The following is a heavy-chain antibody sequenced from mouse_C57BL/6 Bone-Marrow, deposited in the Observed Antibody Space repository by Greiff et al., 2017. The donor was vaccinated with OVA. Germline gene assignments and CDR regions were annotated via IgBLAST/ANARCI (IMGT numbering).Heavy chain of an antibody. J-gene: IGHJ2*01. CDR1: GFNIKDYY. CDR2: IDPEDGET. Sequence: EMKLQESGAELVKPGASVKLSCTASGFNIKDYYMHWVKQRTEQGLEWIGRIDPEDGETKYAPKFQGKATITADTSSNTAYLQLSSLTSEDTAVYYCARGLLPFFYFDYWGQGTTLTVSS. CDR3: ARGLLPFFYFDY. D-gene: IGHD2-3*01. V-gene: IGHV14-2*01.